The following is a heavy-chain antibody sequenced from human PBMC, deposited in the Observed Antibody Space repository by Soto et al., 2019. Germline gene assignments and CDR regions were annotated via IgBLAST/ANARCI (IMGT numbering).Heavy chain of an antibody. Sequence: QVQLVESGGGVVQPGRSLRLSCAASGFTFSSYAMHWVRQAPGKGLEWVAVISYDGSNKYYADSVKGRFTISRDNSKNTLYLQMNSLRAEDTAVYYCARDLGPIYYYDSSGYYDGFDYWGQGTLVTVSS. CDR3: ARDLGPIYYYDSSGYYDGFDY. D-gene: IGHD3-22*01. J-gene: IGHJ4*02. CDR1: GFTFSSYA. CDR2: ISYDGSNK. V-gene: IGHV3-30-3*01.